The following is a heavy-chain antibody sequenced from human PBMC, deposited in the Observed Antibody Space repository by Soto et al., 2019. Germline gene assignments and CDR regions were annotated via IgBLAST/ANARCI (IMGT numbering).Heavy chain of an antibody. CDR1: GYNFPRSN. V-gene: IGHV1-8*01. D-gene: IGHD2-21*02. J-gene: IGHJ5*02. CDR3: ARAVGIGVTGLDL. CDR2: MTAANGNA. Sequence: QERLVQSGAEVRRPGASVKISCRASGYNFPRSNVNCVPQACGQVPEWLGWMTAANGNAAFARDYQGRVTMTRDLSTDTAYLELGGLSSGDTAMYYCARAVGIGVTGLDLWGPGTFVTV.